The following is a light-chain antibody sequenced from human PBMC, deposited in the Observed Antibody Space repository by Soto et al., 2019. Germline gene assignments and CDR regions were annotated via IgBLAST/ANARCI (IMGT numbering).Light chain of an antibody. Sequence: QSALTQPASVSGSPGQSITISCTGTSSDVGSYNLVSWYQQHPVKAPKLMIYEGSKRPSGVSNRFSGSKSGNTASLTISGLQAEDEADYYCCSYAGSSTPFGGGTKVTVL. CDR2: EGS. CDR1: SSDVGSYNL. J-gene: IGLJ3*02. CDR3: CSYAGSSTP. V-gene: IGLV2-23*01.